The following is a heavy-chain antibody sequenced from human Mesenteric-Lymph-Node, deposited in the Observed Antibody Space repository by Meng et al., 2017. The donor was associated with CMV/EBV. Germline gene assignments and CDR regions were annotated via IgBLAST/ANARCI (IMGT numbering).Heavy chain of an antibody. J-gene: IGHJ4*02. Sequence: GESLKISCAASGFTFSNYAMSWVRQAPGKGLEWVSVIYSHDPDTYYADSVKGRFTISRDNSKNTLFLQMNSLRAEDTAVYYCAKRDWLSYWGQGTLVTVSS. CDR2: IYSHDPDT. CDR1: GFTFSNYA. V-gene: IGHV3-23*03. D-gene: IGHD3/OR15-3a*01. CDR3: AKRDWLSY.